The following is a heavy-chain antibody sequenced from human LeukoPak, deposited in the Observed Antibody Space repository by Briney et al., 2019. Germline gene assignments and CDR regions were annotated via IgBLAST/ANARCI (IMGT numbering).Heavy chain of an antibody. D-gene: IGHD6-19*01. CDR2: IKQDGSEK. J-gene: IGHJ4*02. V-gene: IGHV3-7*01. CDR3: ARDRRPKSNSSGWYLDC. CDR1: GFTFSSYW. Sequence: GGSLRLSCAASGFTFSSYWMSWVRQAPGKGLEWVANIKQDGSEKYYVDSVKGRFTISRDNAKNSLYLQMNSLRAEDTAVYYCARDRRPKSNSSGWYLDCWGQGTLVTVSS.